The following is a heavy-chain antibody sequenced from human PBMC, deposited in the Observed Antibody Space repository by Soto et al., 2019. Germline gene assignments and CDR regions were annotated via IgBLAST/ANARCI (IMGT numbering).Heavy chain of an antibody. CDR2: ISNDGSIT. CDR1: GFIFSNYW. D-gene: IGHD1-1*01. CDR3: AKDLTWNQADY. Sequence: PGGSLRLSCEASGFIFSNYWMHWVRQTPGTGLVWVSRISNDGSITNYADSVKGRFTISRDNAKNTLYLQMNSLRAEDTAVYYCAKDLTWNQADYWGQGP. V-gene: IGHV3-74*01. J-gene: IGHJ4*02.